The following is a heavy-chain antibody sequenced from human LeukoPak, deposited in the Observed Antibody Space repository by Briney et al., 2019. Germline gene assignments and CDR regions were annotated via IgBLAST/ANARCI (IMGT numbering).Heavy chain of an antibody. J-gene: IGHJ4*02. V-gene: IGHV1-69*05. CDR2: IIPTFGTA. CDR3: ARDKVSSSSGWYMPYYFDY. CDR1: GGTFSSYA. D-gene: IGHD6-19*01. Sequence: SVKVSCKASGGTFSSYAISWVRQAPGQGLEWMGRIIPTFGTANYAQKFQGRVTITTDESTSTAYMELSSLRSEDTAVYYCARDKVSSSSGWYMPYYFDYWGQGTLVTVSS.